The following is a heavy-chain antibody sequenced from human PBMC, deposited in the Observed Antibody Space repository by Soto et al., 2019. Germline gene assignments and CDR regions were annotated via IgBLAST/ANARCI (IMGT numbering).Heavy chain of an antibody. J-gene: IGHJ4*02. D-gene: IGHD5-12*01. CDR1: GFTFSSYW. V-gene: IGHV3-74*01. CDR2: INSDGSST. Sequence: HPGGSLRLSCAASGFTFSSYWMHWVRQAPGKGLVWVSRINSDGSSTTYADSVKGRFTIFRDNAKNTLYLQMNSLRAEDTAVYYCVRVPTGGYAFSLDDYWGQGTLVTVSS. CDR3: VRVPTGGYAFSLDDY.